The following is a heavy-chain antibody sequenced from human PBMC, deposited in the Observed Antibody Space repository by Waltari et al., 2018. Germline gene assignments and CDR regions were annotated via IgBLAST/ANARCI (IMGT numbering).Heavy chain of an antibody. CDR3: ARDRGITGTTGAITPFDY. J-gene: IGHJ4*02. CDR1: GFTFRRYS. V-gene: IGHV3-48*04. CDR2: ISSSSSTI. Sequence: EVQLVESGGGLVQHGGALRLSCAASGFTFRRYSMNWVRQAPGTGLEWVSYISSSSSTIYYADSVMGRFTISRDNAKNSLYLQMNSLRAEDTAVYYCARDRGITGTTGAITPFDYWGQGTLVTVSS. D-gene: IGHD1-20*01.